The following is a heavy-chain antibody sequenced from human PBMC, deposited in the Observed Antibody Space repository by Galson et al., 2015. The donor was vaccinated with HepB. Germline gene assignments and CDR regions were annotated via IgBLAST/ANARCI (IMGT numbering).Heavy chain of an antibody. CDR2: ISNRGGST. J-gene: IGHJ4*02. D-gene: IGHD2-8*01. CDR3: ARDDGYCTNGVCYNY. Sequence: SLRLSCAASGFIFKNYNMNWVRQAPGKGLEWVSSISNRGGSTYYADSVKGRFTISRDNSKNTLYLQMNSLRAEDTAVYYCARDDGYCTNGVCYNYWGQGTLVTVSS. CDR1: GFIFKNYN. V-gene: IGHV3-23*01.